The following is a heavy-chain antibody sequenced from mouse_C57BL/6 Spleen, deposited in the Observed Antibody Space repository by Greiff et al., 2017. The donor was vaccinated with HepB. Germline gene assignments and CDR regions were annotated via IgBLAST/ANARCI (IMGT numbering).Heavy chain of an antibody. CDR2: IDPSDSYT. J-gene: IGHJ4*01. D-gene: IGHD3-2*02. CDR3: ARFRTAQATDYALDY. Sequence: QVQLQQPGAELVKPGASVKLSCKASGYTFTSYWMQWVKQRPGQGLEWIGEIDPSDSYTNYNQKFKGKATLTVDTSSSTAFMQLSSLTSEDSAVYYCARFRTAQATDYALDYWGQGTSVTVSS. V-gene: IGHV1-50*01. CDR1: GYTFTSYW.